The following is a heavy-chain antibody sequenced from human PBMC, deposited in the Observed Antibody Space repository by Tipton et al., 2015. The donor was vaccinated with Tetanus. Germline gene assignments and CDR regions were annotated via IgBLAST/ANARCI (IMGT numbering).Heavy chain of an antibody. D-gene: IGHD5-18*01. V-gene: IGHV4-59*01. CDR1: GGSISSYY. J-gene: IGHJ6*02. CDR2: IYYSGST. Sequence: TLSLTCTVSGGSISSYYWSWIRQPPGKGLEWIGYIYYSGSTNYNPSLKSRVTISVDTSKNQFSLKLSSVTAADTAVYYCARDAHTPPSHYYGMDVWGQGTTVTVSS. CDR3: ARDAHTPPSHYYGMDV.